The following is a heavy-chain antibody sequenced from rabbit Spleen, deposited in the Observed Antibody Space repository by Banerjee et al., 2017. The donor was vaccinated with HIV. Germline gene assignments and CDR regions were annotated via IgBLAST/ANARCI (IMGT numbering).Heavy chain of an antibody. CDR3: ARETSSGWGIVSFYFTL. Sequence: QSLEESGGDLVKPGASLTLTCTASGFSFSSRYYMCWVRQAPGKGLEWIACIYTDGSGDTYAASWAKGRFTISKTSSTPVTLQITSLTAADTATYFCARETSSGWGIVSFYFTLVGPGTLVTVS. CDR2: IYTDGSGDT. V-gene: IGHV1S40*01. D-gene: IGHD4-1*01. J-gene: IGHJ4*01. CDR1: GFSFSSRYY.